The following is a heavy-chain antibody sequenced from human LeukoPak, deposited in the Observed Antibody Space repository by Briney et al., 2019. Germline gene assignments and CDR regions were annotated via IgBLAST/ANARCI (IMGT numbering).Heavy chain of an antibody. J-gene: IGHJ4*02. Sequence: GGSLRLSCAASGFTFSSYWMHWVRQAPGKGLEWVSSISSSSSYIYYADSVKGRFTISRDNAKNSLYLQMNSLRAEDTAVYYCATRGRNYAYWGQGTLVTVSS. V-gene: IGHV3-21*01. CDR3: ATRGRNYAY. CDR2: ISSSSSYI. CDR1: GFTFSSYW. D-gene: IGHD1-7*01.